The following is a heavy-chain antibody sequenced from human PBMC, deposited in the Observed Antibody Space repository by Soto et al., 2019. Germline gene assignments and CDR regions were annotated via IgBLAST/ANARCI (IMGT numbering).Heavy chain of an antibody. CDR3: TRGLIGRPYYYYGMDV. V-gene: IGHV4-34*01. Sequence: SETLSLTCAFYVGSFSVYYYTWIGQPPGKGLEWIGEINHVGTTNYNPSLESRVTISVDTSHNQFSLKLISVTAADTAVYFCTRGLIGRPYYYYGMDVWGHGTTVTVSS. CDR1: VGSFSVYY. CDR2: INHVGTT. J-gene: IGHJ6*01.